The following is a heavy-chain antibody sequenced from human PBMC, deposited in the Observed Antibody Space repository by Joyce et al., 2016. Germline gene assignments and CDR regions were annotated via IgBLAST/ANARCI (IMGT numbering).Heavy chain of an antibody. CDR1: GFVFTTYA. D-gene: IGHD5-18*01. CDR2: ISHYGSNK. V-gene: IGHV3-30-3*01. Sequence: QEQLVESGGGVVQPGGSLRLSCEASGFVFTTYAIHWVRQAPGKGLEWVATISHYGSNKYYVDSVKGRFTISRDNTKNTLSLEMSSLRPEDTAVYRCARDLGSVGHLWSLLDYDYGMDVWGQGTTVTVSS. CDR3: ARDLGSVGHLWSLLDYDYGMDV. J-gene: IGHJ6*02.